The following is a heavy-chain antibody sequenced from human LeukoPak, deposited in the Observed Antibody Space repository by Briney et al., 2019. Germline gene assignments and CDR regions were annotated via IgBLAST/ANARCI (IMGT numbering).Heavy chain of an antibody. J-gene: IGHJ3*02. D-gene: IGHD2-2*01. CDR1: GGSFSGYY. CDR3: ARSPCSSTSCYHFDAFDI. V-gene: IGHV4-34*01. CDR2: INHSGST. Sequence: SETLSLTCAVYGGSFSGYYWSWIRQPPGKGLEWIGEINHSGSTNYNPSLKSRVTISVDTSKNQFSLKLSSVTAADTAVYYCARSPCSSTSCYHFDAFDIWGQGTMVTVSS.